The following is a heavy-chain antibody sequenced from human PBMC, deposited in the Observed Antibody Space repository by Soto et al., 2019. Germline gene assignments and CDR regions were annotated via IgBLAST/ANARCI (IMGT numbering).Heavy chain of an antibody. CDR2: IYYSGST. CDR3: AFATTVTTFDY. V-gene: IGHV4-39*01. CDR1: GGSISSSSYY. D-gene: IGHD4-17*01. Sequence: AGTLSLTCTVSGGSISSSSYYWGWIRQPPGKGLEWIGSIYYSGSTYYNPSLKSRVTISVDTSKNQFSLKLSSVTAADTAVYYCAFATTVTTFDYWGQGTLVTVSS. J-gene: IGHJ4*02.